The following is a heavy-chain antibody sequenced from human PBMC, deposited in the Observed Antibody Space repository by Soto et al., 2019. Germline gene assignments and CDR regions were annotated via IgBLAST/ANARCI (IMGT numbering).Heavy chain of an antibody. D-gene: IGHD4-17*01. J-gene: IGHJ4*02. CDR3: AKGSGYGDYLSY. Sequence: QVQLVESGGGVVQPGRSLRLSCAASGFTFSSYGMHWVRQAPGKGLEWVAVISYDGSNKYYADSVKGRFTISRDNSKNTLYLQMTSLRAEDTAVYYCAKGSGYGDYLSYWGQGTLVTVSS. V-gene: IGHV3-30*18. CDR1: GFTFSSYG. CDR2: ISYDGSNK.